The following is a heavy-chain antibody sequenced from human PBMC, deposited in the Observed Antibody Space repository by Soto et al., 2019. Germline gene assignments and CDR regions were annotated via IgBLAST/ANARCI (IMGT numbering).Heavy chain of an antibody. D-gene: IGHD1-26*01. CDR2: TSYDGSNK. CDR3: ARDGWGGSYSFAY. V-gene: IGHV3-30-3*01. J-gene: IGHJ4*02. CDR1: GFTFFSYP. Sequence: QVQLVESGGGVVQPGRSLRLSCAASGFTFFSYPMYWVRQAPGKGLEWVAGTSYDGSNKYYADSVKGRFSISRDNPKNTLYLQMNSLGPEDTAVYYCARDGWGGSYSFAYWGQGTLVTVSS.